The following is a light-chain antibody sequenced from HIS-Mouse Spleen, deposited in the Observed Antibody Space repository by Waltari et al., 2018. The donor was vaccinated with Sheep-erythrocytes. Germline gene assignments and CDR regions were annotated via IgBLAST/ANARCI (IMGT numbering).Light chain of an antibody. CDR3: QAWDSSTAV. V-gene: IGLV2-11*01. J-gene: IGLJ2*01. CDR2: DVS. Sequence: QSALTQPRSVSGSPGQSVTISCTGTSSDVGGYNYVSWYQQHPGKAPKPMIYDVSKRPSGIPERFSGSNSVNTATLTISGTQAMDEADYYCQAWDSSTAVFGGGTKLTVL. CDR1: SSDVGGYNY.